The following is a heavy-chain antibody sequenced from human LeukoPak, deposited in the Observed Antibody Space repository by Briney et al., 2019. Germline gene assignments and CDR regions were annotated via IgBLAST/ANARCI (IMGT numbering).Heavy chain of an antibody. D-gene: IGHD2-15*01. V-gene: IGHV4-59*06. CDR2: IYYSGST. CDR3: ASVYCSGGGCYPADY. Sequence: PSETLSLTCSVSGGSISSHYWSWIRQPPGKGLEWIGYIYYSGSTYYNPSLKSRVTISVDTSKNQFSLKLSSVTAADTAVYYCASVYCSGGGCYPADYWGQGTLVTVSS. CDR1: GGSISSHY. J-gene: IGHJ4*02.